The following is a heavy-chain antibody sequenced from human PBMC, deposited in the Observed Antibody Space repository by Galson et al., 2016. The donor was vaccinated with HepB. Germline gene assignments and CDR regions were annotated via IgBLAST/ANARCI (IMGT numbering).Heavy chain of an antibody. CDR3: ARDFYDGSCHYMDY. V-gene: IGHV3-72*01. J-gene: IGHJ4*02. Sequence: KGLEWVGRSRDKAHSYTTEYAASVKGRFAISRDESENSLYLQMNSLKTEDTAVYYCARDFYDGSCHYMDYWGRGTLVTVSS. D-gene: IGHD2/OR15-2a*01. CDR2: SRDKAHSYTT.